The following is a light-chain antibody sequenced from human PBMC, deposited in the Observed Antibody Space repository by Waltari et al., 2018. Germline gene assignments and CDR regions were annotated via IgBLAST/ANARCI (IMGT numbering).Light chain of an antibody. CDR3: CSYVGSNTYWV. V-gene: IGLV2-11*01. CDR1: SNDVGGYNY. CDR2: DIN. J-gene: IGLJ3*02. Sequence: QSALTQPRSVSGSPGQSVTISCTGTSNDVGGYNYVSWYQQPPDKAPKLIIYDINNRPSGVPDRFSGSKSGNTASLTISGLQAEDEADYYCCSYVGSNTYWVFGGGTKLTVL.